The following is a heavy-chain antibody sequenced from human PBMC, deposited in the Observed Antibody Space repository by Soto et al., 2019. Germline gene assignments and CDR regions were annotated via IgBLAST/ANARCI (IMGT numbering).Heavy chain of an antibody. CDR3: AKTFTEYDIRPY. D-gene: IGHD3-9*01. Sequence: GGSLRLSCAASGFTFSSYGMSWVRQAPGKGLEWVSAISGSGGSTYYADSVKGRFTISRDNSKNTLYLQMNSLRAEDTAVYYCAKTFTEYDIRPYWGQGTLVTVSS. V-gene: IGHV3-23*01. CDR2: ISGSGGST. CDR1: GFTFSSYG. J-gene: IGHJ4*02.